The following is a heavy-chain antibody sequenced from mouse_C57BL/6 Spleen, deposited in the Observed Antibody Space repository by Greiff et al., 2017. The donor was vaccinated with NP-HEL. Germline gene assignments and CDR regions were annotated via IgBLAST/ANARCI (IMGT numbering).Heavy chain of an antibody. V-gene: IGHV1-61*01. J-gene: IGHJ2*01. D-gene: IGHD1-3*01. CDR1: GYTFTSYW. Sequence: VQLQQPGAELVRPGSSVKLSCKASGYTFTSYWMDWVKQRPGQGLEWIGNIYPSDSETHYNQKFKDKATLTVDKSSSTAYMQLSSLTSEDSAVYYCARVSPKGYWGQGTTLTVSS. CDR3: ARVSPKGY. CDR2: IYPSDSET.